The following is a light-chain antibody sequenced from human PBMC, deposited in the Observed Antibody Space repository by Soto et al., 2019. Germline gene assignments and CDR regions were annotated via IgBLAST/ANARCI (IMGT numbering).Light chain of an antibody. CDR3: QQYYEWPRGT. CDR1: QNVISN. Sequence: MNKSPGDVSVSPGERATLSCRASQNVISNLAWYQQRPGQAPRLLIYSASTRATGIPARFSGSGSGTEFTLTISSLQSGDAAVYYCQQYYEWPRGTFGQGTKVDIK. V-gene: IGKV3-15*01. CDR2: SAS. J-gene: IGKJ1*01.